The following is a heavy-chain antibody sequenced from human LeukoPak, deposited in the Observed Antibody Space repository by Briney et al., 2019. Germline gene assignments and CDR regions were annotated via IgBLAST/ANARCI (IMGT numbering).Heavy chain of an antibody. J-gene: IGHJ6*03. D-gene: IGHD2-2*01. CDR3: ARVGYCSSTSCYAGIYYYYYMDV. CDR1: GYTFTSYG. V-gene: IGHV1-18*01. Sequence: GASVTVSCKASGYTFTSYGISWVRQAPGQGLEWMGWISAYNGNTNYAQKLQGRVTMTTDTSTSTAYMELRSLRSDDTAVYYCARVGYCSSTSCYAGIYYYYYMDVWGKGTTVTISS. CDR2: ISAYNGNT.